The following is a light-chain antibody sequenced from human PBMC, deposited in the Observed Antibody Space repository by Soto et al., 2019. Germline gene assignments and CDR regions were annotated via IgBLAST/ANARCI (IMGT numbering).Light chain of an antibody. J-gene: IGKJ1*01. CDR3: QQYNNWPQT. CDR2: GVS. CDR1: QTVNNN. V-gene: IGKV3-15*01. Sequence: VMTQAPATLSVSPGEGATLSCRASQTVNNNVAWYQLKDGQVPRLLIYGVSTRATDIPARFSGSGSGKEFTLTISSLQSEDFAEYHCQQYNNWPQTFGQGKKV.